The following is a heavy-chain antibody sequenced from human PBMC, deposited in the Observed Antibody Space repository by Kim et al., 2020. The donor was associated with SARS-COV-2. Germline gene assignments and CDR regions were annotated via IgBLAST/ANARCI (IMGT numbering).Heavy chain of an antibody. Sequence: GGSLRLSCAASGFTFSNYSMNWVRQAPGKWLEWVSSISSSSSDIYYADSVKGRFTISRDNAKNSLYLQMNSLRAEDTAVYYCARRYYYDGSGLFDPWGQGTLVTVSS. CDR3: ARRYYYDGSGLFDP. V-gene: IGHV3-21*01. CDR2: ISSSSSDI. D-gene: IGHD3-22*01. CDR1: GFTFSNYS. J-gene: IGHJ5*02.